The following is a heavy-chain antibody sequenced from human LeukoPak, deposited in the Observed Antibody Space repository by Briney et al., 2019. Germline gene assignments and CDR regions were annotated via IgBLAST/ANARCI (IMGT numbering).Heavy chain of an antibody. D-gene: IGHD2-2*01. J-gene: IGHJ4*02. Sequence: PGGSLRLSCAASGFTFRSHWMSWVRQAPGEGLEWGASINQDASDKRYVDSVKGRFTISRDNTKTSLYLQMDSLRTEDTAIYYCARLSCSSTNCYTFLNYWGQGTLVTVSS. V-gene: IGHV3-7*03. CDR2: INQDASDK. CDR1: GFTFRSHW. CDR3: ARLSCSSTNCYTFLNY.